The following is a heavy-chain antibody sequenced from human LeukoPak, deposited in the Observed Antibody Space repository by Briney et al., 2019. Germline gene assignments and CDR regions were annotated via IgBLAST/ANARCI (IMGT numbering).Heavy chain of an antibody. Sequence: ASVKVYCKASGGTFSRYAISWVRQAPGQGLEWMGGIIPIFGTANYEQKFQGRVTITTDESTSTAYMELSSLRSEDTAVYYCARDRADYDFWSGYANWFDPWGQGTLVTVSS. V-gene: IGHV1-69*05. CDR3: ARDRADYDFWSGYANWFDP. J-gene: IGHJ5*02. CDR2: IIPIFGTA. CDR1: GGTFSRYA. D-gene: IGHD3-3*01.